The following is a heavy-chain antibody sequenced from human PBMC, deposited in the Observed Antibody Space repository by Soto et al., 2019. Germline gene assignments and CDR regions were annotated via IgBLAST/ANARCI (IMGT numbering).Heavy chain of an antibody. CDR2: ISGSGGST. J-gene: IGHJ4*02. CDR1: GFTFGSYA. Sequence: PGGSLRLSCAASGFTFGSYAMSWVRQAPGKGLEWVSAISGSGGSTYYTDSVKGRFTISRDNSKNTLYLQMNSLRAEDTAVYYCAKAGPGYSSSWYSDYWGQGTLVTVSS. V-gene: IGHV3-23*01. CDR3: AKAGPGYSSSWYSDY. D-gene: IGHD6-13*01.